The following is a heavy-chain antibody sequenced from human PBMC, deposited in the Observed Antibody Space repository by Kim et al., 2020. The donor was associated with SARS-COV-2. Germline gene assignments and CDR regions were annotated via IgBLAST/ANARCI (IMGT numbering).Heavy chain of an antibody. Sequence: SVKVSCKASGFTFTSSAVQWVRQARGQRLEWIGWIVVGSGNTNYAQKFQERVTITRDMSTSTAYMELSSLRSEDTAVYYCAAEGYDLGYYYYGMDVWGQGTTVTVSS. CDR3: AAEGYDLGYYYYGMDV. D-gene: IGHD3-3*01. CDR1: GFTFTSSA. V-gene: IGHV1-58*01. J-gene: IGHJ6*02. CDR2: IVVGSGNT.